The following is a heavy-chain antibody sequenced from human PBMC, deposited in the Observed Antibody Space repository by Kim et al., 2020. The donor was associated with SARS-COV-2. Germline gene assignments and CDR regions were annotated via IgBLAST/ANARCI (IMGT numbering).Heavy chain of an antibody. CDR1: GFTFNKAW. CDR2: LKSKNVGGTR. CDR3: ATRPVYPGAFY. D-gene: IGHD3-10*01. V-gene: IGHV3-15*01. Sequence: GGSLRLSCAASGFTFNKAWMHWVRQSPGKGLEWVGLLKSKNVGGTRDYAAPVKDRFSMSRDDSKNILYLQMNSLKTEDTAVYYCATRPVYPGAFYWGQGT. J-gene: IGHJ4*02.